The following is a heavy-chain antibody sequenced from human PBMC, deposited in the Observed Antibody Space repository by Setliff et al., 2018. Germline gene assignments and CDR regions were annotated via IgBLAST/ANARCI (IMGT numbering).Heavy chain of an antibody. CDR3: AREQWLDPPGYYYMDV. J-gene: IGHJ6*03. Sequence: LSLTCTVSGGSLSSYYWSWIRQPAGKGLEWIGHIYIGGSANYNPSRKSRVTMSIDTSKNQFSLTLNSVTAADMAVYYCAREQWLDPPGYYYMDVWAKGTTVTVSS. CDR1: GGSLSSYY. V-gene: IGHV4-4*07. D-gene: IGHD6-19*01. CDR2: IYIGGSA.